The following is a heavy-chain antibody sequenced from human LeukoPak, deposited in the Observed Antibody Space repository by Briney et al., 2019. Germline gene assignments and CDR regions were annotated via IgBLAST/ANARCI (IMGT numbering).Heavy chain of an antibody. Sequence: PSETLSLTCTVSGGSISSYYWSWIRQPPGKGLEWIGYIYYSGSTNYNPSLKSRVTISVDTSKNQFSLKLTSVTAADTAVYYCARLVHGQQSGGPLNWFDAWGQGTLVTVSS. CDR1: GGSISSYY. V-gene: IGHV4-59*01. CDR2: IYYSGST. D-gene: IGHD6-13*01. J-gene: IGHJ5*02. CDR3: ARLVHGQQSGGPLNWFDA.